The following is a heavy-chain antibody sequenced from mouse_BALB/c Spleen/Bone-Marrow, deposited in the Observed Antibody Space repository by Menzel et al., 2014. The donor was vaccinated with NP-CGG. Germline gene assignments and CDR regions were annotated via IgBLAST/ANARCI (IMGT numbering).Heavy chain of an antibody. CDR3: ASHGSSPAWFAY. Sequence: QVQLQQSGPQLVRPGAPVKISCKASGYSFTSYWMHWVKQRPGQGLEWIGMIDPSDSETRLNQMFKDKATLTVGKSSSTAYMQLSSPTSEDSAVYSGASHGSSPAWFAYWGQGTLVTVSA. V-gene: IGHV1S127*01. J-gene: IGHJ3*01. D-gene: IGHD1-1*01. CDR2: IDPSDSET. CDR1: GYSFTSYW.